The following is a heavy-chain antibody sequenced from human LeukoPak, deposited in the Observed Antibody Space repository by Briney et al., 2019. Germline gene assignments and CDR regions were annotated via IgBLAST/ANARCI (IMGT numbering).Heavy chain of an antibody. CDR1: GFTFSNYW. CDR2: INSDGSSR. V-gene: IGHV3-74*01. D-gene: IGHD6-13*01. Sequence: PGGSLRLSCAASGFTFSNYWMHWVRQAPGKGLVWVSCINSDGSSRNYADSVKGRFTISRDNAKNTLYLQMSSLRAEDTAVYYCASASSHRIAAGGDYWGQGTLVTVSS. CDR3: ASASSHRIAAGGDY. J-gene: IGHJ4*02.